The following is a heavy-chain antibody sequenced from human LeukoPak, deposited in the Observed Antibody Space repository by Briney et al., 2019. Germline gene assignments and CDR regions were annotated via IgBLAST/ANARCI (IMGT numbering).Heavy chain of an antibody. Sequence: PGGSLRLSCAASGFTVSSNYMNWVRQAPGKGLEWVSVIYSGGSTYYADSVKGRFTISRDNSKNTLYLQMNSLRAEDTAVYYCARDGSSGWSFSPTLDFWGQGTLVTVSS. V-gene: IGHV3-66*01. J-gene: IGHJ4*02. D-gene: IGHD6-19*01. CDR2: IYSGGST. CDR1: GFTVSSNY. CDR3: ARDGSSGWSFSPTLDF.